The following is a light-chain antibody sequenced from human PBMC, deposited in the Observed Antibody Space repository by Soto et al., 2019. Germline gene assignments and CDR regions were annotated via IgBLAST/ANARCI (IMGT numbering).Light chain of an antibody. V-gene: IGKV3D-15*01. CDR3: QQYKDWPPLT. J-gene: IGKJ4*01. Sequence: EIVMTQSPVTLSASPGERVMLSCRASQSVNINLAWYQQRHGQAPRVLIYGASNRASGIPDKFSGSGSGTDFTLTISSLEPDDFALYFCQQYKDWPPLTFGGGTRVEIK. CDR2: GAS. CDR1: QSVNIN.